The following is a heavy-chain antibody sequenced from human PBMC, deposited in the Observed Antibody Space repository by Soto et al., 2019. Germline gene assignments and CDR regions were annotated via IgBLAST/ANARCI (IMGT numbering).Heavy chain of an antibody. D-gene: IGHD3-3*01. V-gene: IGHV3-30-3*01. CDR1: GFTFSSYA. CDR3: AKDRGFGVGYFDY. J-gene: IGHJ4*02. CDR2: ISYDGSNK. Sequence: GGSLRLSCAASGFTFSSYAMHWVRQAPGKGLEWVAVISYDGSNKYYADSVKGRFTISRDNSKNTLYLQMNSLRAEDTAVYYCAKDRGFGVGYFDYWGRGTLVTVSS.